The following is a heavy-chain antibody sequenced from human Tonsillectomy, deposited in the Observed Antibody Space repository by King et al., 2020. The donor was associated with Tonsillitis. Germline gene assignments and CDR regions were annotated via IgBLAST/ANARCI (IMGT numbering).Heavy chain of an antibody. CDR2: ISYDGSNK. CDR1: GFTFSSYA. D-gene: IGHD3-16*02. J-gene: IGHJ2*01. Sequence: VQLVESGGGVVQPGRSLRLSCAASGFTFSSYAMHWVRQAPGKGLEWVAVISYDGSNKYYVESVKGRFTISRDNSKNTLYLQMNSLRAEDTAVYYCAREWHDYVWGSYRPKRYFDLWGRGTLVTVSS. V-gene: IGHV3-30*04. CDR3: AREWHDYVWGSYRPKRYFDL.